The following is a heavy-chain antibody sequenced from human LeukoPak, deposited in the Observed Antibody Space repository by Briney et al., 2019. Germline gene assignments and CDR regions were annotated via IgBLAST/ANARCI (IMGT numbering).Heavy chain of an antibody. CDR3: AKTPIRGQWLALPPDY. CDR2: ISAYNGNT. V-gene: IGHV1-18*01. D-gene: IGHD6-19*01. J-gene: IGHJ4*02. CDR1: GYTFPSYG. Sequence: ASVKVSCKASGYTFPSYGISWVRQAPGQGLEWLGWISAYNGNTNYAQKLQGRVTMTTDTSTSTANMELRSLRTDDTAVYYCAKTPIRGQWLALPPDYWGQGTLVTVSS.